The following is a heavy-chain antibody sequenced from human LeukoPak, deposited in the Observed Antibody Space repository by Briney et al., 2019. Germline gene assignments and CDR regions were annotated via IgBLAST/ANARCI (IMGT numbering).Heavy chain of an antibody. Sequence: PSQTLSLXCTVSGGSISSGSYYWSWIRQPAGKGLEWIGRIYTSGSTNYNPSLKSRVTMSVDTSKNQFSLKLSSVTAADTAVYYCARSDSGSYYSHYYYYMDVWGKGTTVTVSS. CDR2: IYTSGST. V-gene: IGHV4-61*02. J-gene: IGHJ6*03. CDR1: GGSISSGSYY. D-gene: IGHD1-26*01. CDR3: ARSDSGSYYSHYYYYMDV.